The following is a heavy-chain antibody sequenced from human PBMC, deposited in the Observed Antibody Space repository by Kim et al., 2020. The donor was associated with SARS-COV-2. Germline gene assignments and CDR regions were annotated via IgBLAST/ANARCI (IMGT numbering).Heavy chain of an antibody. J-gene: IGHJ4*02. CDR3: AREQSGYVIDY. Sequence: HANSVNSHCTISKDTAKHSLYLQTHSLRAEDTAVYYCAREQSGYVIDYWGQGTLVTVSS. D-gene: IGHD5-12*01. V-gene: IGHV3-11*01.